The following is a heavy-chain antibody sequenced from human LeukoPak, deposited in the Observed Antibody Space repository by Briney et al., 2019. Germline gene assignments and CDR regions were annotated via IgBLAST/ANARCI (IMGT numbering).Heavy chain of an antibody. CDR2: IAPSDSYT. Sequence: GESLKISCKGSGYSFTSNWISWVRQMPGKGLEWMGRIAPSDSYTNYSPSFQGHVTISADKSISTAYLQWSSLKASDTAVYYCARQPEGTWFDPWGQGTLVTVSS. CDR3: ARQPEGTWFDP. CDR1: GYSFTSNW. J-gene: IGHJ5*02. V-gene: IGHV5-10-1*01. D-gene: IGHD1-1*01.